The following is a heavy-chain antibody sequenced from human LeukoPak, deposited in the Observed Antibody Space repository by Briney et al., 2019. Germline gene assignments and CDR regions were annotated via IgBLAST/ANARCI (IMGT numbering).Heavy chain of an antibody. CDR3: ARICRDYSSSWPLDY. D-gene: IGHD6-13*01. CDR1: GFSLSTHGMC. Sequence: SGPTLVNPTQPLTLTCTFSGFSLSTHGMCGSWIRHPPAKAVEWLARIDWDDDKYYSTSLRTRLTISKDTSKNQVVLTMTNMDPVDTATYYCARICRDYSSSWPLDYWGRGTLVTVSS. V-gene: IGHV2-70*11. CDR2: IDWDDDK. J-gene: IGHJ4*02.